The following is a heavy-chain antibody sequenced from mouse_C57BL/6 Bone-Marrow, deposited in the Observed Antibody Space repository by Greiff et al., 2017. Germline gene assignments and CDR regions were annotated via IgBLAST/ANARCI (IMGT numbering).Heavy chain of an antibody. CDR2: IDPSDSYT. J-gene: IGHJ2*01. CDR3: ARWYYARPYYFDY. V-gene: IGHV1-50*01. D-gene: IGHD1-1*01. CDR1: GYTFTSYW. Sequence: VQLQQPGAELVKPGASVKLSCKASGYTFTSYWMQWVKQRPGQGLEWIGEIDPSDSYTNYNQKFKGKATLTVDTSSSTAYMQLSSLTSEDSAVYYCARWYYARPYYFDYWGQGTTLTVSS.